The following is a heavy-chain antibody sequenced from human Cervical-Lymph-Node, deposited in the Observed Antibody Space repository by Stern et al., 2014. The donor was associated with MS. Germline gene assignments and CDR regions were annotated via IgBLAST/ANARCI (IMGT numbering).Heavy chain of an antibody. CDR2: INWNSESI. D-gene: IGHD2-2*02. Sequence: VQLVESGGGLVQPGRSLRLSCAASGVTLGDYAMHWVRQAPGKGLEWVARINWNSESIAYADSVKGRFIISRDNANNSLHLQMNSLRAEDTALYYCAKDSGYCSSVTCYMGLDVWGQGTTVTVSS. J-gene: IGHJ6*02. V-gene: IGHV3-9*01. CDR3: AKDSGYCSSVTCYMGLDV. CDR1: GVTLGDYA.